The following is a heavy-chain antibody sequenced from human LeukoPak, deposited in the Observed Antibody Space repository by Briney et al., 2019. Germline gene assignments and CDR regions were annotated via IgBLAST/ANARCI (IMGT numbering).Heavy chain of an antibody. CDR1: GFTFSHYG. D-gene: IGHD4-11*01. CDR2: IWSDGSDK. Sequence: PGGSLRPSCAASGFTFSHYGMPWVRQTPGAGLEWVAVIWSDGSDKYYAKSVKGRFTISRDNSKNSLFLQMNSLRAEDTAVYYCAKDAQRGFDYSNSLQNWGQGILVTVSS. J-gene: IGHJ1*01. V-gene: IGHV3-33*06. CDR3: AKDAQRGFDYSNSLQN.